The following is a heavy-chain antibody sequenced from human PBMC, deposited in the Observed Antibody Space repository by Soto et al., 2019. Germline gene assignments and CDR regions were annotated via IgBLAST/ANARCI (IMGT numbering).Heavy chain of an antibody. CDR3: PKSGGPPASLDVYFDY. CDR1: GFTFASYT. D-gene: IGHD2-2*01. Sequence: EVQLLESGGGMVQPGESLRLSCAASGFTFASYTMTWVRQAPGKGLEWVSTINSGGDTTYYSDSVKGRFTISRDSPKNTLFLLMTSLRAEDTAVYYCPKSGGPPASLDVYFDYWGQGTLVTVSS. J-gene: IGHJ4*02. V-gene: IGHV3-23*01. CDR2: INSGGDTT.